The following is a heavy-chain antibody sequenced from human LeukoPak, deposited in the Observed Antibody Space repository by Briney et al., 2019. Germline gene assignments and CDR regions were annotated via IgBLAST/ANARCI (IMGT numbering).Heavy chain of an antibody. CDR2: IYYSGST. Sequence: SETLSLTCTVSGGSISSSSYYWGWIRQPPGKGLEWIGSIYYSGSTYYNPSLKSRVTISVDTSKNQFSLKLSSVTAADTAVYYCARAPGYYDSSGYYYVFDYWGQGTLVTVSS. CDR3: ARAPGYYDSSGYYYVFDY. D-gene: IGHD3-22*01. V-gene: IGHV4-39*07. J-gene: IGHJ4*02. CDR1: GGSISSSSYY.